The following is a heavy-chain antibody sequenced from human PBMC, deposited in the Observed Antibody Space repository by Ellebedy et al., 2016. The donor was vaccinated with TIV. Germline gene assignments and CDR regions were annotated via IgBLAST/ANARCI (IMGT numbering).Heavy chain of an antibody. D-gene: IGHD2-15*01. CDR2: ISGSGGST. CDR1: GFTFSSYA. Sequence: GESLKISXAASGFTFSSYAMSWVRQAPGKGLEWVSAISGSGGSTYYADSVKGRFTISRDNSKNTLYLQMNSLRAEDTAVYYCAKVLFRGGSCYFDYWGQGTLVTVSS. V-gene: IGHV3-23*01. CDR3: AKVLFRGGSCYFDY. J-gene: IGHJ4*02.